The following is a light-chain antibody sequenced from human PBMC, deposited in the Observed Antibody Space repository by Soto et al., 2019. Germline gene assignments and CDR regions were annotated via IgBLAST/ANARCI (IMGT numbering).Light chain of an antibody. Sequence: EIVMTQSPATLSLSPGERATLSCRASQSVNSNLAWYQQKAGQAPRLLIYGTSTRATGIPARFSGSGSGTDFTLTISCLQFEDFAVYYCQQYNNWPRTFGQGTKVEIK. CDR1: QSVNSN. J-gene: IGKJ1*01. V-gene: IGKV3-15*01. CDR3: QQYNNWPRT. CDR2: GTS.